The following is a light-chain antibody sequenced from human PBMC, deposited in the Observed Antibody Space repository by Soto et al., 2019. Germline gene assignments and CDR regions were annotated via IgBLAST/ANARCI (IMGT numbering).Light chain of an antibody. CDR1: QSISNH. V-gene: IGKV1-39*01. CDR2: AAS. J-gene: IGKJ1*01. Sequence: DIQMTQSPSSLSASVEDRVIITCRASQSISNHLNWYQQKPGKAPKLLIFAASSLQSGVPSRFSGSRSGPDFTLTISSLQPEDFANYYRQQSYSSTPTFGQGT. CDR3: QQSYSSTPT.